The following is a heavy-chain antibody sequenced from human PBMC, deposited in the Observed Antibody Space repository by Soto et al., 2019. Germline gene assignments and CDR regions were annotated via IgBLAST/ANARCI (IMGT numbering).Heavy chain of an antibody. CDR1: GGSVSSGSYY. CDR3: ARGGGVTATFDY. CDR2: IYYSGGT. V-gene: IGHV4-61*01. J-gene: IGHJ4*02. Sequence: QVQLQESGPGLVKPSETLSLTCTVSGGSVSSGSYYWSWIRQPPGKGLEWIGYIYYSGGTNYNPSLKRRVTISVDTSKNQFSLKLSSVTAADTAVYYCARGGGVTATFDYWGQGTLVTVSS. D-gene: IGHD5-18*01.